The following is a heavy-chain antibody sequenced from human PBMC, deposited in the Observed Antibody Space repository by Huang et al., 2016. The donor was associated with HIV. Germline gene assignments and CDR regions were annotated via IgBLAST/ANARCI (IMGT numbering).Heavy chain of an antibody. Sequence: QVQLLESGGGVVQPRRSLRLSCAASGFAFNNHAMHWVRQATGKGLDWGAVISNDGSNNYYADSVKGRFTSSRDSSKSTLFLHMTSLRTEDTAVYYCARAKDTWDAYDIWGQGTMVIVSS. V-gene: IGHV3-30-3*01. CDR3: ARAKDTWDAYDI. CDR2: ISNDGSNN. J-gene: IGHJ3*02. CDR1: GFAFNNHA. D-gene: IGHD5-18*01.